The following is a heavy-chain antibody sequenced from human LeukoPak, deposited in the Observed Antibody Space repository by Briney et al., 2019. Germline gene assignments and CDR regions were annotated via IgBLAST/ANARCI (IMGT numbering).Heavy chain of an antibody. CDR3: ARDLAGTTYVWFDP. D-gene: IGHD1-7*01. CDR2: TYYSGST. J-gene: IGHJ5*02. Sequence: SETLSLTCTVSGGSISSSSYYWGWIRQPPGKGLEWIGSTYYSGSTYYNPSLKSRVTISVDTSKNQFSLKLSSVTAADTAVYYCARDLAGTTYVWFDPWGQGTLVTVSS. CDR1: GGSISSSSYY. V-gene: IGHV4-39*07.